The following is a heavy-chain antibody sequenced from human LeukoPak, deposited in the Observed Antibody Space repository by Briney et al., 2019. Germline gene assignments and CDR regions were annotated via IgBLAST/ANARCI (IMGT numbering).Heavy chain of an antibody. D-gene: IGHD6-13*01. CDR3: ARVSSSWYYFDY. CDR2: ISAYNGNT. J-gene: IGHJ4*02. CDR1: GFTFTSYG. V-gene: IGHV1-18*01. Sequence: ASVKVSCKASGFTFTSYGFSWVRQAPGQRLEWMGWISAYNGNTNYAQKLQGRVTMNTDTSTSTAYMELRSLISDDTAIYYCARVSSSWYYFDYWGQGTLVTVSS.